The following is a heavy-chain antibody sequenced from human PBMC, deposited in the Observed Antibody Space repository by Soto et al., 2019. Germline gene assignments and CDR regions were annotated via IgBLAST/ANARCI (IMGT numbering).Heavy chain of an antibody. CDR3: VGGQYDFDY. CDR2: ISYDGSNK. V-gene: IGHV3-30*03. J-gene: IGHJ4*02. Sequence: QVQLVESGGGVVQPGRSLRLSCAASGFPFTTYGMHWVREGPGKGLEWVAVISYDGSNKFYADSVKGRFTISRDNSKNTLYLQMSSLRPDDTALYYCVGGQYDFDYRGQGTLVIVSS. D-gene: IGHD3-10*01. CDR1: GFPFTTYG.